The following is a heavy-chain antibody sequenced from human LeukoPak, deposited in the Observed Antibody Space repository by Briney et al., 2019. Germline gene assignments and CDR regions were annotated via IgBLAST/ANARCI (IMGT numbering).Heavy chain of an antibody. V-gene: IGHV3-21*01. Sequence: GASLRLSCAASGFTFSSSSMNWVRQAPGKGLEWVSSISSSSSYIYYAASVKGRFTISRDNSKHSLYMQMNSLRDADTAVYYCARIVGAGIPVYSSGWYEANYYYMDVWGKGTTVTVSS. CDR3: ARIVGAGIPVYSSGWYEANYYYMDV. J-gene: IGHJ6*03. CDR1: GFTFSSSS. D-gene: IGHD6-19*01. CDR2: ISSSSSYI.